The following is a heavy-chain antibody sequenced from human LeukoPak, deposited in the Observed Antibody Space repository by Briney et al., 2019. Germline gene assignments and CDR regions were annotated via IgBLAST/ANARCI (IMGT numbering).Heavy chain of an antibody. Sequence: GGSLRLSCAASGFTFSSYWMSWVRQAPGKGLEWVANIKQDGSEKYYVDSVKGRFTISRDNAKSSLYLQMNSLRAEDTAVYYCATQRDGYNAPFDYWGQGTLVTVSS. V-gene: IGHV3-7*01. D-gene: IGHD5-24*01. J-gene: IGHJ4*02. CDR2: IKQDGSEK. CDR3: ATQRDGYNAPFDY. CDR1: GFTFSSYW.